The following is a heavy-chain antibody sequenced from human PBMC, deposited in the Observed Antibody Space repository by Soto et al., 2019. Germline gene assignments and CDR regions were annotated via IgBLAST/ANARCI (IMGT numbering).Heavy chain of an antibody. D-gene: IGHD1-1*01. V-gene: IGHV3-23*01. CDR1: GFTFSAYA. CDR2: IHGGGGAT. J-gene: IGHJ2*01. Sequence: EVQLLESGGGLVQPGGSLRLSCAASGFTFSAYAMGWVRQAPGKGLEWVSTIHGGGGATHYADSVKGRFTISRDDSKNTLYAQMNSLRAEDTAVYYSSKFEAHPLEYWYLDFWGRGTLVTVSS. CDR3: SKFEAHPLEYWYLDF.